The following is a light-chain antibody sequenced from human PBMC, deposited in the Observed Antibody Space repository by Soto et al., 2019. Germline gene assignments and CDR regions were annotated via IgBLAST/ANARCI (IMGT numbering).Light chain of an antibody. V-gene: IGKV4-1*01. Sequence: DIVMTQCPDSLAVSLGERATINCKSSQRVLYSSNNKNYLAWYQHKPGQPPKLLISWASTRESGVPDRFSGSWSGTDFTLTINSLQAEDVAVYYCQQYYSSPQTFGPGTKVDIK. CDR1: QRVLYSSNNKNY. CDR2: WAS. J-gene: IGKJ3*01. CDR3: QQYYSSPQT.